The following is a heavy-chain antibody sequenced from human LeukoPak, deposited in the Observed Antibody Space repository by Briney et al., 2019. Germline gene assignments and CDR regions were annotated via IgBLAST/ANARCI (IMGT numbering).Heavy chain of an antibody. Sequence: ASVKVSCKASGYPFTGYYMHWVRQAPGQGPEWMGWINPSSGGTYFPQNSQGRVTLTRDTSISTAYMELSGLRSDDTAVYYCARHGVGSSWFGFDFWGQGTLVTVSS. CDR3: ARHGVGSSWFGFDF. D-gene: IGHD6-13*01. V-gene: IGHV1-2*02. CDR2: INPSSGGT. J-gene: IGHJ4*02. CDR1: GYPFTGYY.